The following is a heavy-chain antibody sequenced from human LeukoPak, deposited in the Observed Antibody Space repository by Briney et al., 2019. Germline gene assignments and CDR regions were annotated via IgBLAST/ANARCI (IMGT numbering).Heavy chain of an antibody. D-gene: IGHD3-10*02. J-gene: IGHJ4*02. Sequence: PSETLSLTCIVSGGSISSYYWSWIRQPPGKGLEWIGYIYYSGSTYDNPSLKSRVTISLDTSKNQFSLKLSSVTAADTAVYYCAKDRGLLWSEFDYWGQGTLVTVSS. V-gene: IGHV4-59*01. CDR2: IYYSGST. CDR3: AKDRGLLWSEFDY. CDR1: GGSISSYY.